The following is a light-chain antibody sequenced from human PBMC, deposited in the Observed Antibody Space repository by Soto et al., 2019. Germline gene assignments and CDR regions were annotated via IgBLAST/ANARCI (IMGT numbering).Light chain of an antibody. CDR3: RQYGSSPSYT. CDR2: GAS. Sequence: EIVLTQSPGTLSLSPGERATLSCRARPCVSSSSYLAWYQQTPGQAPRLLIYGASSRATGIPDRFSGSGSATDFTLTISRLEPEDFAVYYCRQYGSSPSYTFGQGTKLEIK. J-gene: IGKJ2*01. CDR1: PCVSSSSY. V-gene: IGKV3-20*01.